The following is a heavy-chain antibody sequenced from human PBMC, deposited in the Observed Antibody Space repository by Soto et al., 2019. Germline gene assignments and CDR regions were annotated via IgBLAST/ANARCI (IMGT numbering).Heavy chain of an antibody. Sequence: ASVKVSCKASGGTFSSSAIRWVRQAPGQGLEWMGGIIPIFGTANYAQKFQGRVTITADESTSTAYMELSSLRSEDTAVYYCARGYYDSGRRYYYGMDVWGQGTTVTVSS. V-gene: IGHV1-69*13. CDR3: ARGYYDSGRRYYYGMDV. D-gene: IGHD3-16*01. CDR1: GGTFSSSA. CDR2: IIPIFGTA. J-gene: IGHJ6*02.